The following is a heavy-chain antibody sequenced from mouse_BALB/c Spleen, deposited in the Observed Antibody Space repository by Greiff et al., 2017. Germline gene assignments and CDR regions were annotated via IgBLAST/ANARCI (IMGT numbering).Heavy chain of an antibody. V-gene: IGHV1-7*01. CDR3: ARKHYGNYVFDY. Sequence: QVQLQQSGAELAKPGASVKMSCKASGYTFTSYWMHWVKQRPGQGLEWIGYINPSTGYTEYNQKFKDKATLTADKSSSTAYMQLSSLTSEDSAVYYCARKHYGNYVFDYWGQGTTLTVSS. D-gene: IGHD2-1*01. J-gene: IGHJ2*01. CDR2: INPSTGYT. CDR1: GYTFTSYW.